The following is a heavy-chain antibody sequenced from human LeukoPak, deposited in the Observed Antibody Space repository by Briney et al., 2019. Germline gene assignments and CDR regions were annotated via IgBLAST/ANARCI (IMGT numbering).Heavy chain of an antibody. CDR1: GFSFNSYT. D-gene: IGHD2/OR15-2a*01. J-gene: IGHJ6*02. CDR2: ISPGVSGYT. Sequence: GGSLRLSCLASGFSFNSYTMNWVREAPGKGLEWVSTISPGVSGYTWDAESVKGRLTISRDNPENSLYLQMESLRDDDTAVYYCVRDVSRRIGMDAWGQGTTVTASS. CDR3: VRDVSRRIGMDA. V-gene: IGHV3-21*06.